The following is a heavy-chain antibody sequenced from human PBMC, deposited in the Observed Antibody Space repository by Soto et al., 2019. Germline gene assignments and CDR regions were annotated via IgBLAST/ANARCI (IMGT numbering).Heavy chain of an antibody. J-gene: IGHJ5*02. CDR1: GYTFTSYD. CDR3: ARERSAAGTGWFDP. Sequence: GASVKVSCKASGYTFTSYDINWVRQATGQGLEWMGWMNTNSGNTGYAQKFQGRVTMTRNTSISTAYMELSSLRSEDTDVYYCARERSAAGTGWFDPWGQGTLVTVSS. D-gene: IGHD6-13*01. V-gene: IGHV1-8*01. CDR2: MNTNSGNT.